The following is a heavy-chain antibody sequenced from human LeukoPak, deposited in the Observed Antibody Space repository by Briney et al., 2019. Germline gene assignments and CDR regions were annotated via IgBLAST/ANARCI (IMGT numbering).Heavy chain of an antibody. D-gene: IGHD2-2*01. V-gene: IGHV3-23*01. CDR3: ANPPRESRDCSSSICPFDY. Sequence: HSGGSLRLSCAASGCTFSSYAMSWVRQAPGKGLEWVSAISGSGGSTYYADSVKGRFTISRDNSKNTLYLQMNSLRAEDTAVYYCANPPRESRDCSSSICPFDYWGQGTLVTVSS. CDR2: ISGSGGST. CDR1: GCTFSSYA. J-gene: IGHJ4*02.